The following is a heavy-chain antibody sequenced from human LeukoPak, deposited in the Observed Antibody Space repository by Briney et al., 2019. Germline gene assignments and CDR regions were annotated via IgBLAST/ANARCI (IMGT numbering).Heavy chain of an antibody. CDR1: GYTFTSYG. CDR2: ISAYNGNT. CDR3: ARGKYSSSWYYYYYYMDV. V-gene: IGHV1-18*01. Sequence: ASVKVSCKASGYTFTSYGISWVRQAPGQGLEWMGWISAYNGNTNYAQKLQGRVTMTTDTSTSTAYMELRSLRSDDTAVYYCARGKYSSSWYYYYYYMDVWGKGTTVTVSS. J-gene: IGHJ6*03. D-gene: IGHD6-13*01.